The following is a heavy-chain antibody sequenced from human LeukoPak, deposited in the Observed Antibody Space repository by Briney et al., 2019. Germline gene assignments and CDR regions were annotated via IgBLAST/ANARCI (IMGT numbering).Heavy chain of an antibody. D-gene: IGHD6-6*01. CDR2: IYHSGST. J-gene: IGHJ4*02. Sequence: SETLSLTCTVSGGSIGSGGYYWSWIRQPPGKGLEWIGYIYHSGSTYYNPSLKSRVTISVDRSKNQFSLKLSSVTAADTAVYYCARGGSIAARPGGPFDYWGQGTLVTVSS. V-gene: IGHV4-30-2*01. CDR3: ARGGSIAARPGGPFDY. CDR1: GGSIGSGGYY.